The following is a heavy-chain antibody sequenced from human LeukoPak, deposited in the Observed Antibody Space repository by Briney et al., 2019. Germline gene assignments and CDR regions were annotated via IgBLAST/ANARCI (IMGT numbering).Heavy chain of an antibody. D-gene: IGHD6-13*01. CDR1: GGAVSSSNYY. J-gene: IGHJ4*02. CDR3: ARVSVAGTGPDY. CDR2: FSYNAHS. Sequence: SETLSLTCTVSGGAVSSSNYYWSWIRQSPGKGLEWVGFFSYNAHSDYNPSLKSRVTISIDTSRNQFSLRLTSVTATDTAIYYCARVSVAGTGPDYWGQGTLVTVSS. V-gene: IGHV4-61*01.